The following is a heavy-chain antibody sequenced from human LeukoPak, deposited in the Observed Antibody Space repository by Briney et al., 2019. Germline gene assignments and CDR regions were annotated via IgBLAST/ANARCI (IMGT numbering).Heavy chain of an antibody. CDR1: GFTFSNAW. J-gene: IGHJ6*04. V-gene: IGHV3-15*01. Sequence: GGSLRLSCAASGFTFSNAWMSWVRQTPGKGLEWVGRIKSKTDGGTTDYAAPVKGRFTISRDDSKNTLYLQMNSLKTEDTAVYYCTTARLYYYYGMDVWGKGTTVTVSS. CDR3: TTARLYYYYGMDV. D-gene: IGHD5-12*01. CDR2: IKSKTDGGTT.